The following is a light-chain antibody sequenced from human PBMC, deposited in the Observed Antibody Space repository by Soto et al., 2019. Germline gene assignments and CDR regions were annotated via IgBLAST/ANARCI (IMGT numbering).Light chain of an antibody. Sequence: QSVLTQPPSVSAATGQKVTISCSGNRANIGGNYVSWYQHIPGTAPKLVIYDSDKRPSEIPDRFSGSKSGTSATLDITGLQTGDEANYYCGAWDGSLSVVLFGGGTQLTVL. J-gene: IGLJ2*01. CDR3: GAWDGSLSVVL. V-gene: IGLV1-51*01. CDR2: DSD. CDR1: RANIGGNY.